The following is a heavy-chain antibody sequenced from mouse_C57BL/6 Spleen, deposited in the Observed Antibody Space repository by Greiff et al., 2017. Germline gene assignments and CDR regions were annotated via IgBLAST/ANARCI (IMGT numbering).Heavy chain of an antibody. CDR3: ARQGSSYPYAMDY. Sequence: VKLMESGAELVKPGASVKMSCKASGYTFTTYPIEWMKQNHGKSLEWIGNFHPYNDDTKYNEKFKGKATLTVEKSSSTVYLELSRLTSDDSAVYYCARQGSSYPYAMDYWGQGTSVTVSS. CDR1: GYTFTTYP. V-gene: IGHV1-47*01. CDR2: FHPYNDDT. D-gene: IGHD1-1*01. J-gene: IGHJ4*01.